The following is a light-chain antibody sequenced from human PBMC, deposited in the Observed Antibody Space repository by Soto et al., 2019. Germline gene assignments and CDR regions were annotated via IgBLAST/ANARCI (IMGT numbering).Light chain of an antibody. CDR1: SSDFGDYNY. J-gene: IGLJ3*02. V-gene: IGLV2-14*01. Sequence: QSALTQPASVSGSPGQSITISCTGTSSDFGDYNYVSWYQQHPGKAPKLIVWGVSNRPSGVSNRFSASKSGNTASLTISWLQAEDEADYYCSSYTTSNTWLFGGGTKLTVL. CDR3: SSYTTSNTWL. CDR2: GVS.